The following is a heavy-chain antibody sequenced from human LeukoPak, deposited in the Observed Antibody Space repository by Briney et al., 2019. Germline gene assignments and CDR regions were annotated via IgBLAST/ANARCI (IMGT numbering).Heavy chain of an antibody. CDR3: ARGDYGGEAVLFDY. D-gene: IGHD4-23*01. J-gene: IGHJ4*02. Sequence: GGSLRLSCAVSGVTVSDNYIYWVRQAPGKGLEWVSVIYSGGSTYYADSVKGRFTISRDNSKSTLYLQMNSLRAEDTAVYYCARGDYGGEAVLFDYWGQGTLVTVSS. CDR1: GVTVSDNY. CDR2: IYSGGST. V-gene: IGHV3-66*01.